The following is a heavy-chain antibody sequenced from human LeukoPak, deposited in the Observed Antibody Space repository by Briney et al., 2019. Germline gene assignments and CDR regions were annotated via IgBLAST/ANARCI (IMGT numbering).Heavy chain of an antibody. CDR2: ISSSGRTI. Sequence: PGGSLSFSCAASGSTFSSSERNWIRQAPGKGLEWLSYISSSGRTIYYADSVKGRFTISRDNAKNSLYLQMNSLRAEDTAVYYCASVNSNSSEYWGQGTLVAVSS. CDR1: GSTFSSSE. D-gene: IGHD4-11*01. J-gene: IGHJ4*02. CDR3: ASVNSNSSEY. V-gene: IGHV3-48*03.